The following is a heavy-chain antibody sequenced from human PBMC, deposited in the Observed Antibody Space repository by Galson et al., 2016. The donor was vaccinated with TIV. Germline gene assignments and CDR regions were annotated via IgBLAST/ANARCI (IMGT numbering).Heavy chain of an antibody. V-gene: IGHV6-1*01. CDR2: TYYRSTWYN. D-gene: IGHD3-3*01. CDR3: ARGAPSVFGVIMTLDY. J-gene: IGHJ4*02. CDR1: STSAA. Sequence: STSAAWNWIRQSPSRGLEWLGRTYYRSTWYNDYAASLKRRITINPDTSKDQFSLQLTSVTPEDAAVYYCARGAPSVFGVIMTLDYWGQGTLVTVSS.